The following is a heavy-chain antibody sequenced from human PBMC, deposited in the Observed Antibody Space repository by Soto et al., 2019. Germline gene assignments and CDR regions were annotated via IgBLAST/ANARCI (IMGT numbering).Heavy chain of an antibody. J-gene: IGHJ5*02. D-gene: IGHD3-16*01. CDR2: IYPGDSDI. V-gene: IGHV5-51*01. Sequence: PVESLKNSCMCSGYNIITYWIGLVRQMPGKGLELVAVIYPGDSDIRYSPSFQGQVTVSADRSVSTAFLQWSSLKASDTGIYYCSRGRGIGTGQNWFDPWGQGTLVTVSS. CDR3: SRGRGIGTGQNWFDP. CDR1: GYNIITYW.